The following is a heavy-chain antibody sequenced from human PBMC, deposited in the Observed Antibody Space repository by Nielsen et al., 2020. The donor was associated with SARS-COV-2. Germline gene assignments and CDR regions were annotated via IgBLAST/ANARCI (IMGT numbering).Heavy chain of an antibody. V-gene: IGHV3-23*01. Sequence: GESLKISCAASGFTFSSNAVTWVRQAPGKGLEWVSVISGSGGNTYYADSVKGRFTISRDNSKKTLHLQMNSLRAEDTAVYYCTKALRGWLSPPYYMDVWGKGTTVTVSS. CDR2: ISGSGGNT. CDR1: GFTFSSNA. J-gene: IGHJ6*03. CDR3: TKALRGWLSPPYYMDV. D-gene: IGHD5-24*01.